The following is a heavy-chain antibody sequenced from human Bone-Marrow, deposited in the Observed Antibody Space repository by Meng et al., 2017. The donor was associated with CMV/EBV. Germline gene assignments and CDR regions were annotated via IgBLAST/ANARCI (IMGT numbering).Heavy chain of an antibody. V-gene: IGHV3-30*02. Sequence: GESLKISCAASGFTFSSYGMHWVRQAPGKGLEWVAFIRYDGSNKYYADSVKGRFTISRDNSKNTLYLQMNSLRAEDTAVYYCAPHCSGGSCHADYWGQGTLVTVSS. D-gene: IGHD2-15*01. CDR1: GFTFSSYG. J-gene: IGHJ4*02. CDR2: IRYDGSNK. CDR3: APHCSGGSCHADY.